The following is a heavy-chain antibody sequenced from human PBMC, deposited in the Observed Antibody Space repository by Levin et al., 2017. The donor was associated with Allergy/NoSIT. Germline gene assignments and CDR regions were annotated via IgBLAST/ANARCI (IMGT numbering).Heavy chain of an antibody. D-gene: IGHD2-2*01. V-gene: IGHV3-7*01. Sequence: GGSLRLSCAASGFTFSNFWMSWVRQAPGKGLEWVANIKQDESEKYYVDSVKGRFTISRDNAKNSLYLQMNSLRAEDTAVYYCAGRLTHTSTGGRFDSWGQGTLVTVSS. CDR1: GFTFSNFW. CDR2: IKQDESEK. J-gene: IGHJ4*02. CDR3: AGRLTHTSTGGRFDS.